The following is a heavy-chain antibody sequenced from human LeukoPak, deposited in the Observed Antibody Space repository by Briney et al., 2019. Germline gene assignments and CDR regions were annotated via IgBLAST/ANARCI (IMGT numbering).Heavy chain of an antibody. CDR3: ARDRDWVFDY. Sequence: GGSLRLSCAASGFTFSSNSMNWVRQAPGKGLEWVSYISTTSSTIYYADSVKGRFTISRDNAKNSLYPQMNSLRAEDTAVYYCARDRDWVFDYWGQGTLVTVSS. V-gene: IGHV3-48*01. CDR2: ISTTSSTI. J-gene: IGHJ4*02. CDR1: GFTFSSNS. D-gene: IGHD2-21*02.